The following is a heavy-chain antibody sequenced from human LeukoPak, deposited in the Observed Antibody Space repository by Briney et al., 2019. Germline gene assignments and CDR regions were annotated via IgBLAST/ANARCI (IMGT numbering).Heavy chain of an antibody. D-gene: IGHD6-13*01. Sequence: PGGSLRLSCAASGFTFSDHYMSWIRQAPGKGLEWVAYISSPTSYTMYADSVKGRFTISRDNAKNSLYLQMNSLKTEDTAVYYCSTVVSGSWYRGYWGQGTLVTVSS. CDR3: STVVSGSWYRGY. J-gene: IGHJ4*02. CDR1: GFTFSDHY. V-gene: IGHV3-11*05. CDR2: ISSPTSYT.